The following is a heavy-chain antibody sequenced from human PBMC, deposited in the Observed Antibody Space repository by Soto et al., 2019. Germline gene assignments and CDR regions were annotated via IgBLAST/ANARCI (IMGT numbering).Heavy chain of an antibody. CDR2: ISGSGGTI. Sequence: EVQLLESGGGLVQPGGSLRLSCAASGFTFNTYAMNRVRQAPGKGLEWVASISGSGGTINYADSVKGRFTTSRDTSKNTLYLQMNSLSAEDTAVYYCAKGFIVVVTAIRPDDNFDVWGQGTMVTVSS. CDR3: AKGFIVVVTAIRPDDNFDV. V-gene: IGHV3-23*01. J-gene: IGHJ3*01. D-gene: IGHD2-21*02. CDR1: GFTFNTYA.